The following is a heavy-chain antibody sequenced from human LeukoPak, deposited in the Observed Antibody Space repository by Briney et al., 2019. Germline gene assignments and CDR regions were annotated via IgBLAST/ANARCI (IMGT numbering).Heavy chain of an antibody. Sequence: GGSLRLSCAASGFTFDDYAMHWVRQAPGKGLEWVSGISWNSGSIDYADSVKGRFTISRDNAKNSLYLQMNSLSAEDMALYYCAKDEFVASDFTGAFDIWGQGTMVTVSS. V-gene: IGHV3-9*03. CDR1: GFTFDDYA. CDR3: AKDEFVASDFTGAFDI. CDR2: ISWNSGSI. D-gene: IGHD2-8*02. J-gene: IGHJ3*02.